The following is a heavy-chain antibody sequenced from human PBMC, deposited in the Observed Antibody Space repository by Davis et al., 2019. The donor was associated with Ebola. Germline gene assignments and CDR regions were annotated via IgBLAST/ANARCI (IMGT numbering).Heavy chain of an antibody. CDR1: GFTFSSYS. CDR2: ISSSSSTI. J-gene: IGHJ6*02. V-gene: IGHV3-48*02. CDR3: ARDFVTMVQGVITRIYYYYYGMDI. Sequence: GGSLRLSCAASGFTFSSYSMNWVRQAPGKGLEWVSYISSSSSTIYYADSVKGRFTIPRDNAKNSLYLQMNSLRDEDTAVYYCARDFVTMVQGVITRIYYYYYGMDIWGQGTTVTVSS. D-gene: IGHD3-10*01.